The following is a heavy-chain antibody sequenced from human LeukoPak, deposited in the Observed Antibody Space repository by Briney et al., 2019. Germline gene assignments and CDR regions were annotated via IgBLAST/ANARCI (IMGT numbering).Heavy chain of an antibody. D-gene: IGHD2-21*01. CDR3: ARVVPPEDY. CDR2: ISSSSSTI. J-gene: IGHJ4*02. Sequence: PGGSLRPSCAASGFTFSSYSMNWVRQAPGKGLEWVSYISSSSSTIYYADSVKGRFAISRDNAKNSLYLQMNSLRAEDTAVYYCARVVPPEDYWGQGTLVTVSS. V-gene: IGHV3-48*01. CDR1: GFTFSSYS.